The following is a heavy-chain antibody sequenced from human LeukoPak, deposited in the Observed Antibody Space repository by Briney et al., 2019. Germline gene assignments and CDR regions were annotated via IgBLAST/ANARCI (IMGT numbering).Heavy chain of an antibody. CDR2: IYSGGSI. CDR1: GFAASSNY. Sequence: GGSLRLSCAASGFAASSNYMNWVRQAPGKGLEWVSVIYSGGSIYYADSVKGRFTISRDNSKNALYLQMHSLRAEDTAMYFCARDAYRDYYDNSGYYYVGMDVWGQGTTVTVSS. V-gene: IGHV3-53*01. CDR3: ARDAYRDYYDNSGYYYVGMDV. D-gene: IGHD3-22*01. J-gene: IGHJ6*02.